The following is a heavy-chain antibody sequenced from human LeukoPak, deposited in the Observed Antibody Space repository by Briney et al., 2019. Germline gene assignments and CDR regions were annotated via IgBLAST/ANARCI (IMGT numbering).Heavy chain of an antibody. J-gene: IGHJ3*02. D-gene: IGHD3-16*01. CDR2: ISGSGGST. Sequence: GGSLRLSCAASGLTVSSNYMSWVRQAPGKGLEWVSLISGSGGSTYYADSVKGRFTISRDNSKNTLYLQMNSLRAEDTAVFYCAKDRDDYVWGSYLGAFDIWGQGTMVTVSS. V-gene: IGHV3-23*01. CDR3: AKDRDDYVWGSYLGAFDI. CDR1: GLTVSSNY.